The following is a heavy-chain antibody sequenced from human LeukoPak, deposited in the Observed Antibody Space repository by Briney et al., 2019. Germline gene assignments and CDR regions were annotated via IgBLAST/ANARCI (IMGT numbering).Heavy chain of an antibody. CDR3: ARDLLLADNGGSSAHDY. V-gene: IGHV3-66*01. CDR1: GFTFSSYG. Sequence: GGTLRLSCAASGFTFSSYGMSWVRQAPGKGLEWVSVIYSGGSTYYADSVKGRFTISRDNSKNTLYLQMNSLRAEDTAVYYCARDLLLADNGGSSAHDYWGQGTLVTVSS. D-gene: IGHD2-15*01. J-gene: IGHJ4*02. CDR2: IYSGGST.